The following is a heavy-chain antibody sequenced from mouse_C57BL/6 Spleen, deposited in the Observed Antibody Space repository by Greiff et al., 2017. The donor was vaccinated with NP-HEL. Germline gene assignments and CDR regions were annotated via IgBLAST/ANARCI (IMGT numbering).Heavy chain of an antibody. V-gene: IGHV1-80*01. D-gene: IGHD2-1*01. Sequence: QVQLQQSGAELVKPGASVKISCKASGYAFSSYWMNWVKQRPGKGLEWIGQIYPGDGDTNYNGKFKGKATLTADKSSSTAYMQLSSLTSEDSAVYFCARSWMITTLYYYAMDYWGQGTSVTVSS. CDR3: ARSWMITTLYYYAMDY. J-gene: IGHJ4*01. CDR2: IYPGDGDT. CDR1: GYAFSSYW.